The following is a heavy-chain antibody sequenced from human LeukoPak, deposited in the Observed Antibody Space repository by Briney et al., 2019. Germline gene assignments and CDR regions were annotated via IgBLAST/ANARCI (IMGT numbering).Heavy chain of an antibody. D-gene: IGHD4/OR15-4a*01. V-gene: IGHV1-2*02. J-gene: IGHJ6*03. CDR2: INPNTDGT. CDR3: ARGGAPIFYYYMDV. CDR1: GYTFTGYF. Sequence: ASVKVSCKASGYTFTGYFMHWVRQAPGQGLEWMGWINPNTDGTNYAQKFQGRVTMTRDTSIRTAYMELSRLKSDDTAMYYCARGGAPIFYYYMDVWGKGTTVTVSS.